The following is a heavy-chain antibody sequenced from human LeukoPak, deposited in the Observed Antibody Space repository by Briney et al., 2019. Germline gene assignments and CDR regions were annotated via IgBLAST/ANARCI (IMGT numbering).Heavy chain of an antibody. D-gene: IGHD3-3*01. CDR3: ARVQPLERLTHSFDY. V-gene: IGHV3-7*01. J-gene: IGHJ4*02. CDR1: GFTFSSYW. Sequence: PGGSLRLSCAASGFTFSSYWMSWVRQAPGKGLEWVANIKQDGSEKYYVDSVKGRFTISRDNAKNSLYLQMNSLRAEDTAVYYCARVQPLERLTHSFDYWGQGTLVTVSS. CDR2: IKQDGSEK.